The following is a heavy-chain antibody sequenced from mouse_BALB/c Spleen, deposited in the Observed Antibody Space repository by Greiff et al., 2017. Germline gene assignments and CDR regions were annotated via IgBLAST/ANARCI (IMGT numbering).Heavy chain of an antibody. D-gene: IGHD2-3*01. J-gene: IGHJ4*01. CDR3: ARRDGYLYYAMDY. Sequence: VQLQQPGAELVKPGASVKLSCKASGYTFTSYWMHWVKQRPGQGLEWIGEINPSNGRTNYNEKFKSKATLTVDKSSSTAYMQLSSLTSEDSAVYCCARRDGYLYYAMDYWGQGTSVTVSS. CDR1: GYTFTSYW. CDR2: INPSNGRT. V-gene: IGHV1S81*02.